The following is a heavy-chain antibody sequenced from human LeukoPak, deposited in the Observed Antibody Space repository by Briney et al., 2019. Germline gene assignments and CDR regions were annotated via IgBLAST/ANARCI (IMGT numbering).Heavy chain of an antibody. Sequence: PSETLSLTCTVSGDSISSGDYYWSWIRQPPGKGLEWIGYIYYSGSTYYNPSLKSRVTISVDTSKNQFSLKLSSVTAADTAVYYCARHGSSGWYRTVYNWFDPWGQGTLVTVSS. J-gene: IGHJ5*02. CDR3: ARHGSSGWYRTVYNWFDP. D-gene: IGHD6-19*01. CDR2: IYYSGST. V-gene: IGHV4-30-4*01. CDR1: GDSISSGDYY.